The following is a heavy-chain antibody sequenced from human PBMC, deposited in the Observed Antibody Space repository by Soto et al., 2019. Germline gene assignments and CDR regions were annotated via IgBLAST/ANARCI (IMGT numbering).Heavy chain of an antibody. CDR1: GGPISSGGYY. J-gene: IGHJ4*02. Sequence: PSETLSLTCTVSGGPISSGGYYWSWIRQHPGKGLEWIGYIYYSGSTYYNPSLKSRFTISRDNSKNTVYLQMNSLRLDDTAVYYCARGPSYSDSYFDHWGQGTLVTVSS. CDR3: ARGPSYSDSYFDH. V-gene: IGHV4-31*03. CDR2: IYYSGST. D-gene: IGHD4-17*01.